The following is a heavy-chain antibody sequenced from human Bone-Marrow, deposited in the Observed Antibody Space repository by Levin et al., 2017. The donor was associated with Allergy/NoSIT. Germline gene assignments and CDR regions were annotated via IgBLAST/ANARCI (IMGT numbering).Heavy chain of an antibody. CDR3: ARVRDYGEPLGALDT. D-gene: IGHD4-17*01. J-gene: IGHJ3*02. CDR1: GYIFTGYY. CDR2: IHPKRDFT. Sequence: ASVKVSCKASGYIFTGYYVHWVRQAPGQGLEWMGWIHPKRDFTNYAQKFQGRVTMTTDTSINTAYMDLIRLRYDDTAVYYCARVRDYGEPLGALDTWGPGTMVTVSS. V-gene: IGHV1-2*02.